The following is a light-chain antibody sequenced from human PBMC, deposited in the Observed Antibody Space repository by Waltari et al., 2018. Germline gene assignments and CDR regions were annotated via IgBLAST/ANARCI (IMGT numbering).Light chain of an antibody. CDR2: AAS. CDR1: QGISSY. CDR3: QQYYNYPPIT. V-gene: IGKV1-8*01. Sequence: AIRITQSPSSLSAPTGDRFTITCRASQGISSYLAWYQQKPGKVPKLLIYAASTLQSGSPSRFSGSGSGTDFILTISCLQSEDFATYYCQQYYNYPPITFGQGTRLEIK. J-gene: IGKJ5*01.